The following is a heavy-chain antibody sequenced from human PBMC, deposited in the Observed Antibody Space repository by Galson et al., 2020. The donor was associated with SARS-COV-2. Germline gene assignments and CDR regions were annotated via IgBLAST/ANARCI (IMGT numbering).Heavy chain of an antibody. CDR3: ARDEGIRGYNYGRLYYGMDV. Sequence: NSGGSLRLSCAASGFPFSTYSMNWFRLAPGKGLEWFSSISTSSSYTYYVDSVKGRFSISRDNPRNSLYLQMNSLRAEDTAVYYCARDEGIRGYNYGRLYYGMDVWGQGTTVTVSS. CDR1: GFPFSTYS. CDR2: ISTSSSYT. D-gene: IGHD5-18*01. V-gene: IGHV3-21*01. J-gene: IGHJ6*02.